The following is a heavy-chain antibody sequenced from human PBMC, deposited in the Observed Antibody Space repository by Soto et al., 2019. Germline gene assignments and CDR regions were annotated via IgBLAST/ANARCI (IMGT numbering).Heavy chain of an antibody. CDR1: GFTFSSCA. CDR2: ISGSGGST. Sequence: PGGSLRLSCAASGFTFSSCAMSWVRQAPGKGLEWVSAISGSGGSTFYADSVKGRFTISRDNSRNTLYLQMNSLRGEDTAVYHCAKQTTTVATLDYWGQGTLVTVSS. V-gene: IGHV3-23*01. J-gene: IGHJ4*02. CDR3: AKQTTTVATLDY. D-gene: IGHD4-17*01.